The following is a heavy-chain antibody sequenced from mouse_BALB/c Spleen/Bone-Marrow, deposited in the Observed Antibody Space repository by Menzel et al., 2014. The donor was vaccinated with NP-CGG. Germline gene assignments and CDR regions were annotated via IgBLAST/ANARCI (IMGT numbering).Heavy chain of an antibody. CDR3: ARKSQRAYDSMNY. D-gene: IGHD2-4*01. CDR1: GYTFTSYY. Sequence: QVQLKQSGPELVKPGASMRISCKASGYTFTSYYIHWVKQRPGQGLEWIGWIYPGDFNTKYNEKFKGKATLTADKSSSTAYMQLSSLTSEDSAVYFCARKSQRAYDSMNYWGPGTSVTVSS. J-gene: IGHJ4*01. CDR2: IYPGDFNT. V-gene: IGHV1S56*01.